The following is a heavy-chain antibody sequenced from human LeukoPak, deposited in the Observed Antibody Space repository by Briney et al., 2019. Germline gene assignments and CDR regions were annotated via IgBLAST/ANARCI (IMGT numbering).Heavy chain of an antibody. CDR2: IDNSGGLT. CDR3: AKSSHIGRPGGFDF. Sequence: GGSLRLSCAASRLTFSNYAMSWVRQAPGKGLEWVSAIDNSGGLTSYPDPVKGRFTISRDNSKNTLYLQMNSLRAEDTAVYYCAKSSHIGRPGGFDFWGQGTLVTVSS. V-gene: IGHV3-23*01. CDR1: RLTFSNYA. D-gene: IGHD2-8*02. J-gene: IGHJ4*02.